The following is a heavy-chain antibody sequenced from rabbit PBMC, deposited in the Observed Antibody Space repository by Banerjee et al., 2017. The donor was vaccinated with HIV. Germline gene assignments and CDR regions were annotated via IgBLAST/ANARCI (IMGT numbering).Heavy chain of an antibody. Sequence: LEGSGGGLVTPQASLTLTCTASGFSFSNKYVMCWVRQAPGKGLEWIACIYAGSSGNTFYASWAKGRFTISKALRPPPRPTLFPLTALDRSDIKRTSATEAGQLTRASWGPGTLVTVS. V-gene: IGHV1S45*01. CDR3: TSATEAGQLTRAS. CDR1: GFSFSNKYV. CDR2: IYAGSSGNT. J-gene: IGHJ4*01. D-gene: IGHD4-1*01.